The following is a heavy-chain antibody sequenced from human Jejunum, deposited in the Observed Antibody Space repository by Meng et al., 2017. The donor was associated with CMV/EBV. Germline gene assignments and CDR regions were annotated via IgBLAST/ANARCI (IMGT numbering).Heavy chain of an antibody. D-gene: IGHD1-26*01. CDR3: ARTVANSGWFDP. CDR1: GYTFTNDD. V-gene: IGHV1-8*01. J-gene: IGHJ5*02. CDR2: MIPNSGDT. Sequence: KAAGYTFTNDDNNWVRQAPGQGLEWMGWMIPNSGDTGYSQKFQGRVTLTRDISISTAYMELSSLTAEDTAVYYCARTVANSGWFDPWGQGTLVTVSS.